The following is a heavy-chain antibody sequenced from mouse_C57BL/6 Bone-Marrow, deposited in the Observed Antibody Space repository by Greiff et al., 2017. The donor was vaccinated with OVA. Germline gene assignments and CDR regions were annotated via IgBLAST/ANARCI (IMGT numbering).Heavy chain of an antibody. Sequence: EVKVVESGGGLVQPGGSMKLSCVASGFTFSNYWMNWVRQSPEKGLEWVAQIRLRSDNDATHYAESVKGRFTISRDDSKSRVYLQMNNLRAEDTGIYYCTEEGYDTYWGQGTLVTVSA. V-gene: IGHV6-3*01. CDR1: GFTFSNYW. CDR2: IRLRSDNDAT. J-gene: IGHJ3*01. CDR3: TEEGYDTY. D-gene: IGHD2-2*01.